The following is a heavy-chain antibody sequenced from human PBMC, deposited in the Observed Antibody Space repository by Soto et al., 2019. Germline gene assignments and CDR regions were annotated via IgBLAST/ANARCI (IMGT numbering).Heavy chain of an antibody. Sequence: SETLSLTCFVSGGSLSSSSYYWGWIRQPPGKGLEWIGSIYYDGTTYYNPSLKSRVAISVDRSKNQFSLKLSSVTAADTAVYYCPRVPARWGQGTLVTLSS. V-gene: IGHV4-39*07. CDR3: PRVPAR. CDR2: IYYDGTT. D-gene: IGHD2-2*01. J-gene: IGHJ4*02. CDR1: GGSLSSSSYY.